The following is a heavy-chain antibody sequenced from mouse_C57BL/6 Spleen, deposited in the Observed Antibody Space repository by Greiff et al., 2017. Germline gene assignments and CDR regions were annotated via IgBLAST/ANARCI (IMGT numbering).Heavy chain of an antibody. Sequence: EVKVVESGGGLVKPGGSLKLSCAASGFTFSSYAMSWVRQTPEKRLEWVATISDGGSYTYYPDNVKGRFTISGDTAKNNLYLQMSHLKYEDTAMYYCASVGLNFDYWGQGTTLTVSS. D-gene: IGHD4-1*01. CDR1: GFTFSSYA. CDR3: ASVGLNFDY. J-gene: IGHJ2*01. V-gene: IGHV5-4*03. CDR2: ISDGGSYT.